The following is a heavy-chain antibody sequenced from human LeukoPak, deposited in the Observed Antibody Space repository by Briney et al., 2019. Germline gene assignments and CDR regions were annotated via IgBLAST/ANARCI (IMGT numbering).Heavy chain of an antibody. D-gene: IGHD3-16*01. J-gene: IGHJ3*02. CDR2: FDPEDGET. V-gene: IGHV1-24*01. Sequence: ASVKVSCKVSGYTLTELSMHWVRQAPGKGLEWMGGFDPEDGETIYAQKFQGRVTMTEDTSTDTAYMELSSLRSEDTAVYYCATVILWGAMLIDAFDIWGQGTMVTVSS. CDR1: GYTLTELS. CDR3: ATVILWGAMLIDAFDI.